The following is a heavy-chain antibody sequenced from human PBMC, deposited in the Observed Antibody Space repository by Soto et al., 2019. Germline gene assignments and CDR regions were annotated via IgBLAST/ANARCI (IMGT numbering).Heavy chain of an antibody. CDR2: INPSGGGP. Sequence: QVQLMQSGAEVKQPGASVKVSCKASGYTFTNYYMHWVRQVPGQGLEWMGIINPSGGGPAHAPNIRGRVTTTSDTSTTTIYMELNSLISEDTPVYFCASSDMGGDGALDVWGQGKMVTVSS. V-gene: IGHV1-46*03. J-gene: IGHJ3*01. D-gene: IGHD3-16*01. CDR3: ASSDMGGDGALDV. CDR1: GYTFTNYY.